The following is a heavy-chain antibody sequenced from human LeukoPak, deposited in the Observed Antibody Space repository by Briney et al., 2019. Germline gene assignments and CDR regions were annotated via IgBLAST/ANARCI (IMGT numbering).Heavy chain of an antibody. CDR2: IYHSRST. J-gene: IGHJ6*02. D-gene: IGHD4-11*01. Sequence: PSETLSLTCAVSGGSISSGGYSWSWIRQPPGKGLEWIGYIYHSRSTYYNPSLKSRVTISVDRSKNQFSLKLSSVAAADTAVYYCARNSNPLYYGMDVWGQGTTVTVSS. CDR3: ARNSNPLYYGMDV. V-gene: IGHV4-30-2*01. CDR1: GGSISSGGYS.